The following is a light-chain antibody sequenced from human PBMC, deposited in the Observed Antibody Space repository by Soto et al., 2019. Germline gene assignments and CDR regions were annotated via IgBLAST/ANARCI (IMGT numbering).Light chain of an antibody. J-gene: IGKJ1*01. CDR2: DAS. Sequence: EIVLTQSPGTLSLSPGERATLSCRASQSVNNNLVWYQQRPGQAPRLLIYDASSRATGIPDRFSGSGSGTDFTLTISRLEPEDFAVYYCHQYGSSPGTFGQGTKVDIK. CDR3: HQYGSSPGT. CDR1: QSVNNN. V-gene: IGKV3-20*01.